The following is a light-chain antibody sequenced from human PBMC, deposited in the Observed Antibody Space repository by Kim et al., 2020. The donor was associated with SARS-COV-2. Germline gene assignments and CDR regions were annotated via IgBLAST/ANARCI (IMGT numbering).Light chain of an antibody. CDR2: EDK. Sequence: NFMLTQPHSVSESPGKTVTISCTRSSGSIARNFVHWYQQRPGSSPTIVIYEDKQRHSGVPGRFSGSIDSSSNSASLTISGLKTEDEADYYCQSYDSSFYVVFGGGTQLTVL. CDR1: SGSIARNF. V-gene: IGLV6-57*01. J-gene: IGLJ2*01. CDR3: QSYDSSFYVV.